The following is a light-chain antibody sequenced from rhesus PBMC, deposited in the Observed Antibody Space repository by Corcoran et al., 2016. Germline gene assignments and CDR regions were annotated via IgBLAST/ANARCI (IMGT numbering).Light chain of an antibody. CDR2: YSD. V-gene: IGLV1S4*01. CDR3: AAWEDSLKSDV. CDR1: SSDFGDNN. Sequence: SVLTQPPSASGAPGQTVTISCSGSSSDFGDNNVYWYQQLPGAAPKLLIYYSDQRPSGVPDRFSGSKSGTSASLTITGLRSEDEAEYYCAAWEDSLKSDVFGSGTKLTVL. J-gene: IGLJ6*01.